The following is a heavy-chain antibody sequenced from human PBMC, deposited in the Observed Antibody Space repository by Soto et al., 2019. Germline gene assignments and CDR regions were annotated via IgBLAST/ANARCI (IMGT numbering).Heavy chain of an antibody. Sequence: HPGGSLRLSCSASGFTFSSYAMHWVRQAPGKGLEYVSAISSNGGSTYYADSVKGRFTISRDNSKNTLYLQMSSLRAEDTAVYYCVKAYYDFWSGYYGLNGAFDIWGQGTMVTVSS. J-gene: IGHJ3*02. D-gene: IGHD3-3*01. CDR1: GFTFSSYA. CDR3: VKAYYDFWSGYYGLNGAFDI. CDR2: ISSNGGST. V-gene: IGHV3-64D*06.